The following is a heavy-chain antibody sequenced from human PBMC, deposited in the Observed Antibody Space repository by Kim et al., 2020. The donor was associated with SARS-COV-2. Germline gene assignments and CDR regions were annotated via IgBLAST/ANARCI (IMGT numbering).Heavy chain of an antibody. CDR1: GFTFSSYA. V-gene: IGHV3-33*06. CDR2: IWYDGGNK. D-gene: IGHD3-3*01. J-gene: IGHJ4*02. CDR3: AKDIGGTYYDFWSGYYNDY. Sequence: GGSLRLSCAASGFTFSSYAMHWVRQAPGKGLEWVAVIWYDGGNKYYADSVKGRFTISRDNSKNTLYLQMNSLRAEDTAVYYCAKDIGGTYYDFWSGYYNDYWGQGTLVTVSS.